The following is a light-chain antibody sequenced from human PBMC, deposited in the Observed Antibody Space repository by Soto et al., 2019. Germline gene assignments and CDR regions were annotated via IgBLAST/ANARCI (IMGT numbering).Light chain of an antibody. CDR3: QQYGSSPRT. Sequence: EIVLTQSPATLSLSPGERATLSCRASQSVSISLAWYQQKPGQAPRLLIYGASTRATGIPDRFSGSGSGTDFTLTISRLEPEDFAVYYCQQYGSSPRTFGQGTKVDIK. CDR1: QSVSIS. CDR2: GAS. J-gene: IGKJ1*01. V-gene: IGKV3-20*01.